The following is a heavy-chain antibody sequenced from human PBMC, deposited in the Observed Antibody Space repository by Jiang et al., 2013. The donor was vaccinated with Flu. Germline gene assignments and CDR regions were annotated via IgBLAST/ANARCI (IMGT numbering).Heavy chain of an antibody. CDR3: ASSSLQYYFDS. V-gene: IGHV4-34*01. J-gene: IGHJ4*02. Sequence: LLKPSETLSLTCAVYGGSFSGYYWSWIRQPPGKGLEWIGEINHSGSTNYNPSLKSRVTISVDTSKNQFSLKLTSVTAADTAVYYCASSSLQYYFDSWGQGTLVTVSS. D-gene: IGHD6-6*01. CDR1: GGSFSGYY. CDR2: INHSGST.